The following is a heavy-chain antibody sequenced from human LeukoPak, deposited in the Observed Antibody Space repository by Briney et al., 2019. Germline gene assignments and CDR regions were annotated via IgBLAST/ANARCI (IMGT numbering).Heavy chain of an antibody. CDR2: TNHGGIT. CDR1: GGSFNTHY. CDR3: ARAVGTIFGVDSRQQAFDY. J-gene: IGHJ4*02. D-gene: IGHD3-3*01. V-gene: IGHV4-34*01. Sequence: SETLSLTCAVYGGSFNTHYWSWIRQPPGRGLEWIGQTNHGGITNYNPSLKSRVTISVDTSKNQFSLKLSSVTAADTAVYYCARAVGTIFGVDSRQQAFDYWGQGTLVTVSS.